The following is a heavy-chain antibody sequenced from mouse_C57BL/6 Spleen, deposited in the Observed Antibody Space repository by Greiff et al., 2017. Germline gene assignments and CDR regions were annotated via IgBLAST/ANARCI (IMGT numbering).Heavy chain of an antibody. Sequence: EVQLVESGGGLVKPGGSLKLSCAASGFTFSSYAMSWVRQTPEKRLEWVATISDGGSYTYYPDNVKGRFTISRDNAKNNLYLQMSHLKSEDTAMYYCARDAYYYGSSYRFAYWGQGTLVTVSA. CDR1: GFTFSSYA. J-gene: IGHJ3*01. CDR2: ISDGGSYT. D-gene: IGHD1-1*01. V-gene: IGHV5-4*01. CDR3: ARDAYYYGSSYRFAY.